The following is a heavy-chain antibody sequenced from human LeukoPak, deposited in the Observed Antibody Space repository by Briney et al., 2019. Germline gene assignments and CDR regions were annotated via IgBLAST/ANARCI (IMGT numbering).Heavy chain of an antibody. CDR3: AKVDAPRFGELLYSFDY. CDR2: ISGSGGST. J-gene: IGHJ4*02. Sequence: GGSLRLSCAASGFTFSSYAMSWVRQAPGKGLKWVSAISGSGGSTYYADSVKGRFTISRDNSKNTLYLQMNSLRAEDTAVYYCAKVDAPRFGELLYSFDYWGQGTLVTVSS. CDR1: GFTFSSYA. V-gene: IGHV3-23*01. D-gene: IGHD3-10*01.